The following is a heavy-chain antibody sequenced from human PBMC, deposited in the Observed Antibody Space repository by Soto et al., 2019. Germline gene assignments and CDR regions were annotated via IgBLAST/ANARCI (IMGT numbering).Heavy chain of an antibody. D-gene: IGHD3-22*01. V-gene: IGHV1-2*02. Sequence: ASVKVSCKASGYTFTDYYMHWVRQAPGQGLEWMGWINPNSGGTNYAQKFQGRVTMTRDTSISTAYMEVSRLRSDDTAVYYCARAFFSGYPYGLDVWGQGTTVTVSS. CDR3: ARAFFSGYPYGLDV. CDR2: INPNSGGT. J-gene: IGHJ6*02. CDR1: GYTFTDYY.